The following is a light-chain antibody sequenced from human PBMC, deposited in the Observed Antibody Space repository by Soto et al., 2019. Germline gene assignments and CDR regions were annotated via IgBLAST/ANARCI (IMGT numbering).Light chain of an antibody. CDR3: QQYNVWPLT. CDR2: VAS. CDR1: QIVSSN. J-gene: IGKJ4*01. V-gene: IGKV3-15*01. Sequence: EIVMTQSPATLSVSPGERATLSCRASQIVSSNLAWYQQKPGQTPKLLIYVASTRATGIPARFSGSGSETEFTLTISSLQSEDFAVYYCQQYNVWPLTFGGGTKVEFK.